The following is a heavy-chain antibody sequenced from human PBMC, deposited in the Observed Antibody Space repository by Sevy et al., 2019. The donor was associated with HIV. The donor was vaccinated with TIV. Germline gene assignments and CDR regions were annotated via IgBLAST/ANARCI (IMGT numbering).Heavy chain of an antibody. J-gene: IGHJ6*02. V-gene: IGHV4-59*01. CDR3: ARAAAEYYYGMDV. CDR2: IYHSGMT. D-gene: IGHD6-25*01. Sequence: SETLSLTCTVSGVSISGYYWSWIRQSPGKGLEWIGYIYHSGMTNYNPSLKSRVTISDDTSKNQFSLKLNSVTAADTAVYYCARAAAEYYYGMDVWGQGTKVTVSS. CDR1: GVSISGYY.